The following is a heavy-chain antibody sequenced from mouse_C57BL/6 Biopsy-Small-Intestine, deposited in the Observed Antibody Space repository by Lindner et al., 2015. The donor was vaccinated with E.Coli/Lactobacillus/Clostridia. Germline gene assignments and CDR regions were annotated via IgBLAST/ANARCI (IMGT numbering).Heavy chain of an antibody. CDR2: IDPEDGDT. CDR1: GFNIKGYY. CDR3: TFVSYGSSYKTWFAY. D-gene: IGHD1-1*01. J-gene: IGHJ3*01. Sequence: VQLQESGAELVRPGASVKLSCTASGFNIKGYYMHWVKQRPEQGLEWIGRIDPEDGDTEYAPKFQGKATMTADTSSNTACLQLSSLTSEDTAVYYCTFVSYGSSYKTWFAYWGQGTLVTVSA. V-gene: IGHV14-1*01.